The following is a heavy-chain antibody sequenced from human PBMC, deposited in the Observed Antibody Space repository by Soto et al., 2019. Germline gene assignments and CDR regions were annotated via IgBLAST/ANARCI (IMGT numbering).Heavy chain of an antibody. CDR1: GFTFSSYW. D-gene: IGHD6-13*01. J-gene: IGHJ6*03. CDR2: IKQDGSEK. V-gene: IGHV3-7*03. Sequence: GGSLRLSCAASGFTFSSYWMSWVRQAPGKGLEWVANIKQDGSEKYYVDSVKGRFTISRDNAKNSLYLQMNSLRAEDTAVYYCARVEIVSSSWYYYYYYMDVWGKGTTVTVSS. CDR3: ARVEIVSSSWYYYYYYMDV.